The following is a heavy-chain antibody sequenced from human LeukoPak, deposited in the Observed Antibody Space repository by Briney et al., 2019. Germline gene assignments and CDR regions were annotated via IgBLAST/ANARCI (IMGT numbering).Heavy chain of an antibody. CDR2: IYYSGST. J-gene: IGHJ3*02. V-gene: IGHV4-59*01. Sequence: SETLSLTCTVSGGSISSYYWSLIRQPPGKGLEWIGYIYYSGSTNYNPSLKSRVTISVDTSKNQFSLKLSSVTAADTAVYYCARDDYGDYAGNDAFDIWGQGTMVTVSS. D-gene: IGHD4-17*01. CDR1: GGSISSYY. CDR3: ARDDYGDYAGNDAFDI.